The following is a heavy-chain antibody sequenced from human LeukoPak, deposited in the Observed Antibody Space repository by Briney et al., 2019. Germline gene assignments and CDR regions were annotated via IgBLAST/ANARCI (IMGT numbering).Heavy chain of an antibody. J-gene: IGHJ4*02. D-gene: IGHD2-2*01. CDR1: GFTFSSYS. Sequence: PGGSLRLSCAASGFTFSSYSMNWVRQAPGKGLEWVSSISSSSSYIYYADSVKGRFTISRDNAKNSLYLQMNSLRAEDTAVYYCARAYCSSTSCYFDYWGRGTLVTVSS. CDR2: ISSSSSYI. CDR3: ARAYCSSTSCYFDY. V-gene: IGHV3-21*01.